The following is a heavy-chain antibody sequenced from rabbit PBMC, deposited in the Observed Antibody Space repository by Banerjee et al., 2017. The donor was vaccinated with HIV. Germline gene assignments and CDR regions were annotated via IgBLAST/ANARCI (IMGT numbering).Heavy chain of an antibody. D-gene: IGHD4-2*01. CDR2: IDAGSSGST. CDR1: GFSFSSSYY. V-gene: IGHV1S40*01. CDR3: ARDAGYAGSNL. J-gene: IGHJ4*01. Sequence: QSLEESGGDLVKPGASLTLTCTASGFSFSSSYYMCWVRQAPGKGLEPIGCIDAGSSGSTYYASWAKGRFTMSKTSSTTVTLQMTTLTAADTATYFCARDAGYAGSNLWGPGTLVTVS.